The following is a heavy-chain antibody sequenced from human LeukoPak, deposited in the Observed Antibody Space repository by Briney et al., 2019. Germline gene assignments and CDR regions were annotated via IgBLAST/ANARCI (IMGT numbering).Heavy chain of an antibody. Sequence: ASVKVSCKASGYTFTGFYIHWVRQAPGQGLEWMGWINPNSGGTNYAQKFQGRVTMTRDTSISTAYMELSRLRSDDTAVYYCARVNGWLDAFDIWGQGTMVTVSS. J-gene: IGHJ3*02. V-gene: IGHV1-2*02. CDR3: ARVNGWLDAFDI. CDR2: INPNSGGT. D-gene: IGHD3-22*01. CDR1: GYTFTGFY.